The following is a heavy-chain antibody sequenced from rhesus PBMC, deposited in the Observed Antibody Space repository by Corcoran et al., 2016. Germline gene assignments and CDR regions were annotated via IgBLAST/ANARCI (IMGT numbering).Heavy chain of an antibody. CDR2: VRDMDRGETA. Sequence: EVRLVESGGGLVQPGGSLRLSCAASVFTFSDFYMRWVRRAPGQGPEWVGFVRDMDRGETAENAASVKGRFNISRDDSKSIVSLQMNNLKTEDTAVYYCTRGTGTTFYWGQGVLVTVSS. V-gene: IGHV3-116*02. J-gene: IGHJ4*01. CDR3: TRGTGTTFY. D-gene: IGHD1-20*01. CDR1: VFTFSDFY.